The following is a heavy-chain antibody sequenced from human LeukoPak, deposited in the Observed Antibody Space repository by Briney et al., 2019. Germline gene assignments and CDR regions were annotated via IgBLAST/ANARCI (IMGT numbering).Heavy chain of an antibody. D-gene: IGHD3-22*01. CDR3: ARSRITMIVVVIPYGMDV. CDR2: INHSGST. Sequence: SETLSLTCAVYGGSFSGYYWSWIRQPPGKGLEWIGEINHSGSTNYNPSLKSRVTISVDTSKNQFSLKLSSVTAADTAVYYCARSRITMIVVVIPYGMDVWGQGTTVTVSS. J-gene: IGHJ6*02. CDR1: GGSFSGYY. V-gene: IGHV4-34*01.